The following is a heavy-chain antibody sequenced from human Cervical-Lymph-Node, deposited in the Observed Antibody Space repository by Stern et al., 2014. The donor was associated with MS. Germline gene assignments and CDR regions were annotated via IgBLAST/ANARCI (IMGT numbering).Heavy chain of an antibody. CDR2: ISAFIGKV. Sequence: QVQLEQSGAEVKSPGASVKVSCKASGFSFTSRGISWVRQAPGQGLEWMGYISAFIGKVDNAQKFQGGVTLTTDKSTSTSTTTAVMELRSLRSDDTAVYYCARGGSRYCSGGTCPFDYWGQGTLVTVSS. CDR3: ARGGSRYCSGGTCPFDY. J-gene: IGHJ4*02. CDR1: GFSFTSRG. V-gene: IGHV1-18*01. D-gene: IGHD2-15*01.